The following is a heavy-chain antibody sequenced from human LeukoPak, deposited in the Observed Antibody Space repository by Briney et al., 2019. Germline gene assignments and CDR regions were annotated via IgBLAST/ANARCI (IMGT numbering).Heavy chain of an antibody. Sequence: SQTLSLTCTVSGGSISSGGYYWSWIRQPPGKGLEWIGYIYHSGSTYYNPSLKSRVTISVDRSKNQFSLKLSSVTAADTAVYYCAREALEYFLFDYWGQGTLVTVSS. V-gene: IGHV4-30-2*01. CDR3: AREALEYFLFDY. CDR1: GGSISSGGYY. D-gene: IGHD6-6*01. CDR2: IYHSGST. J-gene: IGHJ4*02.